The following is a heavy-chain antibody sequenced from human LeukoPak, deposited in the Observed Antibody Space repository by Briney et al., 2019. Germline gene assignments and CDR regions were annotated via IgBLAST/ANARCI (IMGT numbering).Heavy chain of an antibody. J-gene: IGHJ4*02. CDR3: ARGDTIFGVVRYYFDY. V-gene: IGHV1-2*02. Sequence: ASVKVSRKASGYTFTGYYMHWVRQAPGQGLERMGWINPNSGGTNYAQKFQGRVTMTRDTSISAAYMELSRLRSDDTAVYYCARGDTIFGVVRYYFDYWGQGTLVTVSS. CDR1: GYTFTGYY. D-gene: IGHD3-3*01. CDR2: INPNSGGT.